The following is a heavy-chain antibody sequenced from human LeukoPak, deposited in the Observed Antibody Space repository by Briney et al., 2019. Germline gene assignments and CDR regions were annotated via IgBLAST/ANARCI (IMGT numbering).Heavy chain of an antibody. Sequence: SETLCLTCTVSGGSISSYYWSWIRQPPGKGLEWIGYIYTSGSTNYNPSLKSRVTISVDTSKNQFSLKLSSVTAADTAVYYCAITYYDFWSGYNFDYWGQGTLVTVSS. CDR2: IYTSGST. J-gene: IGHJ4*02. CDR3: AITYYDFWSGYNFDY. V-gene: IGHV4-4*09. CDR1: GGSISSYY. D-gene: IGHD3-3*01.